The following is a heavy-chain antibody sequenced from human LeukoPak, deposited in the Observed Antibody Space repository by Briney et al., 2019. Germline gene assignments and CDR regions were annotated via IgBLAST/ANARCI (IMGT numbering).Heavy chain of an antibody. CDR2: ISVDGESA. CDR3: AQGYSSGWYPH. D-gene: IGHD6-19*01. J-gene: IGHJ4*02. CDR1: GFSVSTSG. Sequence: GGSLRLSCTVSGFSVSTSGMSWVRQAQGKGLQTISAISVDGESAYYADSVKGRFTISRDNSKNTLYLQMNRLRVEDTAVYYCAQGYSSGWYPHWGQGSLVSVSS. V-gene: IGHV3-23*01.